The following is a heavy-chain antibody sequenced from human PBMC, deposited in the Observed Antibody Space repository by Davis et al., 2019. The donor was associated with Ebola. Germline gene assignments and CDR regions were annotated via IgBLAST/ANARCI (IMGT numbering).Heavy chain of an antibody. Sequence: PGGSLRLSCAASGFTFSSYSMNWVRQAPGKGLEWVSSISSSSSYIYYADSVKGRFTISRDNAKNSLYLQMNSLRAEDTAVYYCAREGIDYPAKLDYWGQGTLVTVSS. CDR1: GFTFSSYS. J-gene: IGHJ4*02. CDR2: ISSSSSYI. V-gene: IGHV3-21*01. D-gene: IGHD5-12*01. CDR3: AREGIDYPAKLDY.